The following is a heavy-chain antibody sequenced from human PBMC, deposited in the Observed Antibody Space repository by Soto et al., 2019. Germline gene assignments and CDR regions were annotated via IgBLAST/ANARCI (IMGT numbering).Heavy chain of an antibody. CDR3: AREGRGKKAGYNGLVSLGY. Sequence: QVQLVQSGAEVKTPGSSLKVSCTVSGSSFSNYVISWVGQAPGHGLEWLGRITPIFNTTQYAQKFQGRVTITADKSTNTASLELSSLISDDPAVHYCAREGRGKKAGYNGLVSLGYWGQGTLVTVSS. CDR1: GSSFSNYV. CDR2: ITPIFNTT. D-gene: IGHD2-2*02. V-gene: IGHV1-69*06. J-gene: IGHJ4*02.